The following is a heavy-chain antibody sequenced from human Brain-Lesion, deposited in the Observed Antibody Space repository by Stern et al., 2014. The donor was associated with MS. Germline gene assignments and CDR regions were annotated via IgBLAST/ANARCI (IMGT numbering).Heavy chain of an antibody. CDR1: GGSISSGGYY. J-gene: IGHJ6*02. CDR3: ARGRVVPGFQYYATDV. CDR2: IFNSGST. V-gene: IGHV4-61*02. Sequence: DQLVESGPGLVKPSQTLSLSCTVSGGSISSGGYYWSWIRQPAGKGLEWIGRIFNSGSTSYNPSLKSGVTIPIDPSKTQFSRRLTSMTAADTAVYYCARGRVVPGFQYYATDVWGQGTTVIVSS. D-gene: IGHD2-2*01.